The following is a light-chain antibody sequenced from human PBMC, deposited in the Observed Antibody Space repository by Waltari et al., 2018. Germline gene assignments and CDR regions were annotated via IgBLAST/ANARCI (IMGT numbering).Light chain of an antibody. CDR1: QSVLYSSNNKNY. CDR3: QQYYSTPPVT. J-gene: IGKJ2*01. CDR2: WAS. Sequence: DIVMTQSPDSLAVHLGERATTNCKSSQSVLYSSNNKNYLAWYQQKPGQPPKLLIYWASTRESGVPDRFSGSGSGTDFTLTISSLQAEDVAVYYCQQYYSTPPVTFGQGTKLEIK. V-gene: IGKV4-1*01.